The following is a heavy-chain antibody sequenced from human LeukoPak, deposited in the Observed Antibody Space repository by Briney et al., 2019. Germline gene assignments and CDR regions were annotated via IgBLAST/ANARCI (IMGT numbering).Heavy chain of an antibody. CDR2: IYYSGST. Sequence: SETLSLTCPVSGGSISSGSYYWGWIRQPPGKGLEWIGYIYYSGSTNYNPSLKSRVTISVDTSKNQFSLKLSSVTAADTAVYYYAGGSGFYYMDVWGKGTTVTISS. CDR1: GGSISSGSYY. CDR3: AGGSGFYYMDV. J-gene: IGHJ6*03. D-gene: IGHD3-10*01. V-gene: IGHV4-61*01.